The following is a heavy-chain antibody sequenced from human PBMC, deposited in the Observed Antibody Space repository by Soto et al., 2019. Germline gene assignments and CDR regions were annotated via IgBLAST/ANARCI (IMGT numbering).Heavy chain of an antibody. Sequence: GGSLRLSCAASGFTFSSYAMSWARQAPGKGLEWVSSITGSGGSTYNADSVKGRFTISRDNSENTLYLQMNSLRAEDTAVYYCAKEYSDFLTAFYGPLNIYYYYSGMDVWGQGTTVTVSS. V-gene: IGHV3-23*01. CDR2: ITGSGGST. CDR3: AKEYSDFLTAFYGPLNIYYYYSGMDV. D-gene: IGHD3-9*01. J-gene: IGHJ6*02. CDR1: GFTFSSYA.